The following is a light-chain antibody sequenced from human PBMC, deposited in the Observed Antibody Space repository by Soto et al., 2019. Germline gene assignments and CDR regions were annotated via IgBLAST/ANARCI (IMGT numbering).Light chain of an antibody. V-gene: IGLV2-23*01. Sequence: QSVLTQPPSASGSPGQSVTISCTGTSSDVGGYNYVSWYQQHPGKAPKLMIYEGSKRPSGVSNRFSGSKSGNTASLTISGLQAEDEADYYCCSYAGSSTWVFGTGTKLTVL. CDR3: CSYAGSSTWV. CDR1: SSDVGGYNY. CDR2: EGS. J-gene: IGLJ1*01.